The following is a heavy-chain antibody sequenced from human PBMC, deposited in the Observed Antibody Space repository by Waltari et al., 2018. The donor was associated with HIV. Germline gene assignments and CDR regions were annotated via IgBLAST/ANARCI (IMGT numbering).Heavy chain of an antibody. Sequence: EVQLVESGGGLVQPGRSLRLSCAASGFTFDDYAMHWVRQAPGKGLEWVSGISWKSGSIGYADSVKGRFTISRDNAKNSLYLQMNSLRAEDTALYYCAKGDYDSSGYPYHDAFDIWGQGTMVTVSS. V-gene: IGHV3-9*01. CDR1: GFTFDDYA. D-gene: IGHD3-22*01. CDR3: AKGDYDSSGYPYHDAFDI. CDR2: ISWKSGSI. J-gene: IGHJ3*02.